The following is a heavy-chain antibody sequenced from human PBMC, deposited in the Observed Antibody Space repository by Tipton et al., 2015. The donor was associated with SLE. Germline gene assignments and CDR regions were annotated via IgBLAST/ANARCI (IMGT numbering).Heavy chain of an antibody. CDR3: ARDRGQWLVDY. V-gene: IGHV4-34*01. J-gene: IGHJ4*02. D-gene: IGHD6-19*01. CDR1: GGSFSGYY. Sequence: TLSLTCAVYGGSFSGYYWSWIRQPPGKGLEWIGGFNHSGSTNYNPPLKSRVTISVDTSKNQFSLKLSSVTAADTAVYYGARDRGQWLVDYWGQGTLVTVSS. CDR2: FNHSGST.